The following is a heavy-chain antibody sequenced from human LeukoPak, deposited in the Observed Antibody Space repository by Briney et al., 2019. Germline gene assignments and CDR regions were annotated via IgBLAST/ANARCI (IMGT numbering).Heavy chain of an antibody. V-gene: IGHV3-21*01. CDR1: GFTFSSHS. CDR3: ARDPRLEISGMVIDMLDY. D-gene: IGHD3-3*01. Sequence: GGSLRLSCAASGFTFSSHSMNWVRQAPGKGLEWVSYISSSSTYIYYAASVKGRFAISRDSARNSLFLQMNSLRAEDSGIYYCARDPRLEISGMVIDMLDYWGQGTLVTVSS. CDR2: ISSSSTYI. J-gene: IGHJ4*02.